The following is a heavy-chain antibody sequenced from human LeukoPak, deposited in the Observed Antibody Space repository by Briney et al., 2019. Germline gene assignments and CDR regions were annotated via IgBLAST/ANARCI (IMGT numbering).Heavy chain of an antibody. V-gene: IGHV3-74*01. D-gene: IGHD4-17*01. CDR2: INPEATTI. CDR1: GFTFSSYW. CDR3: ATLHYGDFDY. J-gene: IGHJ4*02. Sequence: GGSLRLSCAASGFTFSSYWIHWVRQAPGQGLVWVSRINPEATTISYADSVKGRFTISRDNAKNTLYLQMNSLRAEDAAVYYCATLHYGDFDYWGQGTLLTVSS.